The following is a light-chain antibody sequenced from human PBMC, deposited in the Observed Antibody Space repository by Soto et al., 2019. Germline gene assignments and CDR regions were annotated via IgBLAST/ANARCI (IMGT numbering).Light chain of an antibody. CDR3: LQDYTYPLT. Sequence: ATQMTQSPSSLSASVGDRVTITCRASQLNRNDLGWYQQKPGKAPKLLIFAASKLQSGVPSRFSGSGSGTDFTLTISSLQPEDFATYYCLQDYTYPLTFGGGTRVEI. CDR2: AAS. J-gene: IGKJ4*01. V-gene: IGKV1-6*02. CDR1: QLNRND.